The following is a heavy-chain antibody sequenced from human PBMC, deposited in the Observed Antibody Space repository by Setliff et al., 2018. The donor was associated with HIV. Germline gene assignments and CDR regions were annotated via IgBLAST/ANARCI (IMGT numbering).Heavy chain of an antibody. D-gene: IGHD6-13*01. Sequence: PSETLSLTCTVSGSSISRGSYYWSWIRQPAGKGREWIGRIYTSGSIHYNPSLKSRVTISVDTSKNQFSLKVSSVNAPDTAVYFCAREDGEYTSSPRGFDPGGQGTQVTVS. CDR3: AREDGEYTSSPRGFDP. V-gene: IGHV4-61*02. J-gene: IGHJ5*02. CDR1: GSSISRGSYY. CDR2: IYTSGSI.